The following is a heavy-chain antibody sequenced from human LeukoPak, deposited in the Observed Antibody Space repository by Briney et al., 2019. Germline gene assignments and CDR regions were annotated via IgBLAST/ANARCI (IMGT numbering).Heavy chain of an antibody. D-gene: IGHD3-22*01. V-gene: IGHV3-53*01. CDR1: GFTVSSKY. Sequence: GGSLRLSCAASGFTVSSKYMTWVRQAPGKGLEWLSVVYSDGGTLYADSVKGRFTISRDNSKNTVYLQMTSLRAEDTAVYYCARGLGLYDSSGSAFDYWGQGTLVTVSS. CDR2: VYSDGGT. CDR3: ARGLGLYDSSGSAFDY. J-gene: IGHJ4*02.